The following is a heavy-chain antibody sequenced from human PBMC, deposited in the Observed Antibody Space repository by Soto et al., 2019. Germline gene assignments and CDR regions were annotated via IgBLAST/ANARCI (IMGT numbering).Heavy chain of an antibody. CDR2: IYPGDSET. D-gene: IGHD3-10*01. CDR1: GYSFASYW. Sequence: PGESLKIYCKGSGYSFASYWIAWVRQMPGKGLEWMGIIYPGDSETRYSPSFQGQVSFSVDKSISTTFLQWSSLKASDSATYYCARQSGGGVITDFDYWGQGTLVTVSS. CDR3: ARQSGGGVITDFDY. J-gene: IGHJ4*02. V-gene: IGHV5-51*01.